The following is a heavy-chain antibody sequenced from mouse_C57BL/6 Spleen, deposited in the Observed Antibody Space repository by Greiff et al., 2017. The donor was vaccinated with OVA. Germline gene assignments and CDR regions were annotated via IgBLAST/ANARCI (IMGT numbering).Heavy chain of an antibody. CDR3: ALLRRDYYAMDY. V-gene: IGHV1-4*01. CDR2: INPSSGYT. J-gene: IGHJ4*01. CDR1: GYTFTSYT. Sequence: QVQLQQSGAELARPGASVKMSCKASGYTFTSYTMHWVKQRPGQGLEWIGYINPSSGYTKYNQKFKDKATLTADKSSSTAYMQLSSLTSEDSAVYYCALLRRDYYAMDYWGQGTSVTVSS. D-gene: IGHD1-1*01.